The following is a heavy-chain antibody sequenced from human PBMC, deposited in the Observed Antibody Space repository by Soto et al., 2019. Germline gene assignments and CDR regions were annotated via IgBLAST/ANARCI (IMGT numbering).Heavy chain of an antibody. Sequence: GGSLRLSCATSGFTVRSNHISWVRQAPGKGLEWVSLIYSGVTTYYADSVKGLFTISRDNSKNTLYLQMKSLRADDTAVYYCARAIIGTTAFDYWGKGTLVTVS. CDR1: GFTVRSNH. J-gene: IGHJ4*02. D-gene: IGHD1-20*01. CDR3: ARAIIGTTAFDY. CDR2: IYSGVTT. V-gene: IGHV3-53*01.